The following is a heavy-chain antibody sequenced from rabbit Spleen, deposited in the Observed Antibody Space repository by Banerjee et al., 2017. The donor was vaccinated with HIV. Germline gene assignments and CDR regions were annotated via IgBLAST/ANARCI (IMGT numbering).Heavy chain of an antibody. V-gene: IGHV1S45*01. CDR1: GFSFNNNYV. J-gene: IGHJ6*01. D-gene: IGHD8-1*01. CDR3: ARDSGSSFSSYGMDL. CDR2: INTSSGNT. Sequence: QEQLEESGGGLVKPEGSLTLTCKASGFSFNNNYVICWVRQAPGKGLEWIACINTSSGNTVYATWAKGRFTISKTSSTTVTLQMTSLTAADTATYFCARDSGSSFSSYGMDLWGQGTLVTVS.